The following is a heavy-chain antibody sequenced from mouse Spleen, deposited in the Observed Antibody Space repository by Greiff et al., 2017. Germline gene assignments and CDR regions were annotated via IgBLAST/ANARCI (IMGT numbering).Heavy chain of an antibody. CDR1: GFNIKDTY. Sequence: VQLQQSGAELAKPGASVKLSCTASGFNIKDTYIHWVNQRPEQGLEWIGRIDPANGNTKYDPKFQGTATITADTSSNTAYLPLSSLTSEDTAVYYCARGYSYAMDYWGQGSSVTVSS. J-gene: IGHJ4*01. V-gene: IGHV14-3*02. CDR2: IDPANGNT. CDR3: ARGYSYAMDY. D-gene: IGHD2-14*01.